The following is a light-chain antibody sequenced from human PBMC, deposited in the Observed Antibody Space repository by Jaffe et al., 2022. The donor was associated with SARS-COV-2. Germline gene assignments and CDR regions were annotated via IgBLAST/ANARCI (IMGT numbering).Light chain of an antibody. Sequence: DIQMTQSPSSLSASIGDRVTIACRASQPISNYLHWFQQKPGKAPSLLISAASNLQSAVPSRFSGSGSGTDFTLTISSLQPGDFATYYCQQSFRTPYTFGQGTKLEIK. CDR3: QQSFRTPYT. V-gene: IGKV1-39*01. CDR1: QPISNY. J-gene: IGKJ2*01. CDR2: AAS.